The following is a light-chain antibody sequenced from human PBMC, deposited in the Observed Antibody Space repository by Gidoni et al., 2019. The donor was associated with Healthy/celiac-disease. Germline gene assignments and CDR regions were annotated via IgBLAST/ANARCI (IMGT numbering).Light chain of an antibody. J-gene: IGLJ3*02. V-gene: IGLV2-11*01. CDR1: SSDVGGYNY. CDR3: CSYAGSYTWV. CDR2: DVS. Sequence: QSALTQPRPVSGSPGQPVTISCTGTSSDVGGYNYVSWYQQHPGKAPQLMIYDVSKRPSGVPDRFSGSKSGNTASLTISGLQAEGEADYYCCSYAGSYTWVFGGGTGLTVL.